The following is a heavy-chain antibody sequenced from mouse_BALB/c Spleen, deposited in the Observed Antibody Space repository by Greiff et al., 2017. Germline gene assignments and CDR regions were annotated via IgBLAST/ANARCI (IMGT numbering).Heavy chain of an antibody. CDR3: ASDGYHFAY. V-gene: IGHV5-9-3*01. J-gene: IGHJ3*01. CDR1: GFTFSSYA. Sequence: EVKLVESGGGLVKPGGSLKLSCAASGFTFSSYAMSWVRQTPEKRLEWVATISSGGSYTYYPDSVKGRFTISRDNAKNTLYLQMSSLRSEDTAMYYCASDGYHFAYWGQGTLVTVSA. D-gene: IGHD2-3*01. CDR2: ISSGGSYT.